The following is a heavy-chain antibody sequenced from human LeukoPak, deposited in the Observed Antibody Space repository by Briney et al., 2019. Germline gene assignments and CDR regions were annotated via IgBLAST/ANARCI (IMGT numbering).Heavy chain of an antibody. CDR3: ARGPHLWFGELLPFDY. D-gene: IGHD3-10*01. CDR2: ISSNGGST. CDR1: GFTFSSYA. J-gene: IGHJ4*02. Sequence: TGGSLRLXCAASGFTFSSYAMHWVRPAPGKGLEYVSAISSNGGSTYYANSVKGRFTISRDNSKNTLYLQMGSLRAEDMAVYYCARGPHLWFGELLPFDYWGQGTLVTVSS. V-gene: IGHV3-64*01.